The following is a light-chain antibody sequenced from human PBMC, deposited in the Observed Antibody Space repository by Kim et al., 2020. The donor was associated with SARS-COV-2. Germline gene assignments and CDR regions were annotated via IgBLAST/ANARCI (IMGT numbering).Light chain of an antibody. V-gene: IGKV3-20*01. CDR1: QSVSSTY. CDR3: QEYGSSRT. Sequence: LSPGERATLSCRASQSVSSTYLAWYQQKAGQAPRLLIYGASNRATGLPERFSGSGSGTDFTLTISRLEPEDFAVYYCQEYGSSRTFGQGTKVDIK. CDR2: GAS. J-gene: IGKJ1*01.